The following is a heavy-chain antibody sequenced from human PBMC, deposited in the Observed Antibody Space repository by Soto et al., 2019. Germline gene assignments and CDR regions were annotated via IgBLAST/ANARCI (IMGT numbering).Heavy chain of an antibody. CDR3: ARRYGWLYFDY. J-gene: IGHJ4*02. D-gene: IGHD6-19*01. V-gene: IGHV4-39*01. CDR1: GGSGGSFSVYY. Sequence: SETLSLTCAVYGGSGGSFSVYYWSWIRQPPGKGLEWIGTIFYSGSTYYNPSLKSRVTISVDTSKNQFSLRLISVTAADTALYYCARRYGWLYFDYWGQGSLVTVSS. CDR2: IFYSGST.